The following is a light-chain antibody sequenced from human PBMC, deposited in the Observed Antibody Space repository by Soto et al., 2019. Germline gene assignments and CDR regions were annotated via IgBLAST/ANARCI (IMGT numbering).Light chain of an antibody. CDR2: GNN. CDR3: QSYDSGLYVV. J-gene: IGLJ2*01. V-gene: IGLV1-40*01. CDR1: SSNFGSSYD. Sequence: QSVLTQPPSVSGAPGQRVTISCTGSSSNFGSSYDVHWYRQLPGTAPKLLIYGNNNRPSGVPDRFSGSKSGTSASLAITGLQAEDGADYYCQSYDSGLYVVFGGGTKLTAL.